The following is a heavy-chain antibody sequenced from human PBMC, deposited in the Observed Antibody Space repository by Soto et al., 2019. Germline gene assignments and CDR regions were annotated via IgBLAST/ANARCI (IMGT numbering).Heavy chain of an antibody. D-gene: IGHD4-17*01. Sequence: QVQLVESGGGVVQPGRSLRLSCAASGFTFSNYHMHWVRQAPGKGLDWVAVIWYDGSNKYYADSVKGRFTISRDNSKNPLYLQMDSLRAEDTAFYYCARDDYGHDYWVQGTLDTVSS. V-gene: IGHV3-33*01. CDR3: ARDDYGHDY. CDR1: GFTFSNYH. CDR2: IWYDGSNK. J-gene: IGHJ4*02.